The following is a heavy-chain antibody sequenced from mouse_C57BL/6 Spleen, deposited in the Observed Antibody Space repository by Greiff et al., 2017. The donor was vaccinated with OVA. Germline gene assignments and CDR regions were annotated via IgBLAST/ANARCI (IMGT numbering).Heavy chain of an antibody. CDR1: GYSFTGYY. CDR2: IYPYNGVS. V-gene: IGHV1-31*01. D-gene: IGHD1-1*01. CDR3: ARVYGSSYEDYAMDY. Sequence: EVHLVESGPELVKPGASVKISCKASGYSFTGYYMHWVKQSHGNILDWIGYIYPYNGVSSYNQKFKGKATLTVDKSSSTAYMELRSLTSEDSAVYYCARVYGSSYEDYAMDYWGQGTSVTVSS. J-gene: IGHJ4*01.